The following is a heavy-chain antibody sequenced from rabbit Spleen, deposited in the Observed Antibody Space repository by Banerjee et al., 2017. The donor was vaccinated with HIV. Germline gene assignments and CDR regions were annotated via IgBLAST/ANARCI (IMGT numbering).Heavy chain of an antibody. Sequence: QEQLEESGGDLVKPEGSLTLTCTASGFSFSSGQWICWFRQAPGKGLEWIACIYGGSSGSIYYARWAKGRLTMSKTSSTTVTLQMPSLTVADMAPYSCARCDIGDRAVDWWGAGARV. V-gene: IGHV1S45*01. D-gene: IGHD2-1*01. CDR2: IYGGSSGSI. CDR3: ARCDIGDRAVDW. CDR1: GFSFSSGQW. J-gene: IGHJ4*01.